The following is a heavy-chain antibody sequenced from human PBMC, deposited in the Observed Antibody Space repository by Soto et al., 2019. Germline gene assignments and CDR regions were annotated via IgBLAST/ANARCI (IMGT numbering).Heavy chain of an antibody. Sequence: GASVKVSCKASGYTFPTYGITWVRQAPEQGLEWMGWISAYNGNTNYAQKLQGRVTMTTDTSTSTAYMELRSLRSDDTAVYYCARDLDCSSTSCYPEPYYYYYGMDVWGQGTTVTVSS. CDR1: GYTFPTYG. D-gene: IGHD2-2*01. CDR3: ARDLDCSSTSCYPEPYYYYYGMDV. CDR2: ISAYNGNT. V-gene: IGHV1-18*01. J-gene: IGHJ6*02.